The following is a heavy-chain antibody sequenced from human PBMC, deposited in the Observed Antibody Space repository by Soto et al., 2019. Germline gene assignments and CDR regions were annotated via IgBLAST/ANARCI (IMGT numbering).Heavy chain of an antibody. CDR1: GFTFSSYG. Sequence: QVQLVESGGGVVQPGRSLRLSCAASGFTFSSYGMHWVRQAPGKGLEWVAVIWYDGSNKYSADSVKRRFTISRDNPKNTLYLQMNSLRAEDTAVYYCAREGLGDYYGDYGSRLGYFDLWGRGTLVTVSS. D-gene: IGHD4-17*01. V-gene: IGHV3-33*01. CDR3: AREGLGDYYGDYGSRLGYFDL. J-gene: IGHJ2*01. CDR2: IWYDGSNK.